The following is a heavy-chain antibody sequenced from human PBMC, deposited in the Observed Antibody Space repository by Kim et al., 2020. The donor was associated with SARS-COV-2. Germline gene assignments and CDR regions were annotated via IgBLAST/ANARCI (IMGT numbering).Heavy chain of an antibody. J-gene: IGHJ5*02. V-gene: IGHV6-1*01. D-gene: IGHD6-19*01. CDR3: AREGWRYNWFDP. Sequence: DYAVSVKSRITINPDTSKTQFSLQLNSVTPEDTAVYYCAREGWRYNWFDPWGQGTLVTVSS.